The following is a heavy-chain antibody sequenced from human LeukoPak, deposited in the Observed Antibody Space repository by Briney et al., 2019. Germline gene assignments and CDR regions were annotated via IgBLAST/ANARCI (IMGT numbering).Heavy chain of an antibody. CDR1: GGSNSSYY. V-gene: IGHV4-59*12. J-gene: IGHJ5*02. CDR3: ARRPRDGYNFVGIYNWFDP. Sequence: KTSETLSLTCTVSGGSNSSYYWSWIRQPPGKGLEWIGYIYHSGSTNYNPSLKSRVTISVDTSKNQFSLKLSSVTAADTAVYYCARRPRDGYNFVGIYNWFDPWGQGTLVTVSS. D-gene: IGHD5-24*01. CDR2: IYHSGST.